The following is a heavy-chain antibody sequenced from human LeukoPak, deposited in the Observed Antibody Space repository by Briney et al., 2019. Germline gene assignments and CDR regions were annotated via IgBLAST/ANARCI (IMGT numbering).Heavy chain of an antibody. CDR3: ARGRGGATGFDY. J-gene: IGHJ4*02. CDR2: MDYSGSS. D-gene: IGHD1-14*01. CDR1: GGSIGSNY. Sequence: SETLSLTCTVSGGSIGSNYCSWIRQPPGKGLEWIGYMDYSGSSNYRPSLESRVTISVDTSKNQFSLKLTSVTAADTAVYYCARGRGGATGFDYWGQGTLVTVSS. V-gene: IGHV4-59*01.